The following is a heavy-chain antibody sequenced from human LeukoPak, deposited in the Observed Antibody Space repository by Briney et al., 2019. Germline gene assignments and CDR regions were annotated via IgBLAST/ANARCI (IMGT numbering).Heavy chain of an antibody. CDR1: GFTFSSYA. CDR2: ISGSGGST. V-gene: IGHV3-23*01. D-gene: IGHD3-22*01. Sequence: SGGSLRLSCAASGFTFSSYAMSWVRQAPGEGLEWVSAISGSGGSTYYADSVKGRFTISRDNSKNTLYLQMNSLRAEDTAVYYCAKFRSGYYAFDIWGQGTMVTVSS. J-gene: IGHJ3*02. CDR3: AKFRSGYYAFDI.